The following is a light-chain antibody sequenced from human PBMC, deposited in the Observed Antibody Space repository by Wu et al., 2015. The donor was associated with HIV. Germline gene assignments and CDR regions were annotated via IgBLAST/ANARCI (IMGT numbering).Light chain of an antibody. CDR1: QSVSNY. V-gene: IGKV3-11*01. J-gene: IGKJ4*01. CDR3: QQYGSSPPLLT. Sequence: EIVLTQSPATLSLSPGERATLSCRASQSVSNYLAWYQQKPGQALRLLIYDASNRATGIPARFSGSGSGTDFTLTISSLEPEDFAVYYCQQYGSSPPLLTFGGGTKVEIK. CDR2: DAS.